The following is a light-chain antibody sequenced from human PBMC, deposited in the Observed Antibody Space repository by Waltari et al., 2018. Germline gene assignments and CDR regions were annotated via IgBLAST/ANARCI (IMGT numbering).Light chain of an antibody. J-gene: IGLJ3*02. CDR2: EFN. CDR3: CSYVTGDTWV. Sequence: QSALTQPASVSGSPGQSITIPCTGTSNDIGTYKFVSWYQQHPGNAPKLIIYEFNQRPSGISNRFSGSKSGNTAALTISGLQTEDEADYFCCSYVTGDTWVFGGGTKVAVL. V-gene: IGLV2-23*02. CDR1: SNDIGTYKF.